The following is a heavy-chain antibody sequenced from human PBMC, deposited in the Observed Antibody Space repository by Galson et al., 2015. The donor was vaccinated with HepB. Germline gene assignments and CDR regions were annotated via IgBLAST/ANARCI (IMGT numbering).Heavy chain of an antibody. V-gene: IGHV3-21*01. CDR2: ISSSSNYR. D-gene: IGHD3-22*01. CDR1: GFTFSTYS. J-gene: IGHJ4*02. CDR3: ARDWRPGGGEVVVLALFDY. Sequence: SLRLSCAVSGFTFSTYSMGWVRQAPGKGLEWVSSISSSSNYRYYADSVRGRFTISRDNAKNSLYLQMNSLRAEDTAMYYCARDWRPGGGEVVVLALFDYWGQGTLATVSS.